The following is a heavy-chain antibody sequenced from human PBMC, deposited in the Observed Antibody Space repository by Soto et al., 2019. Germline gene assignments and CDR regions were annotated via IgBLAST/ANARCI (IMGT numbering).Heavy chain of an antibody. D-gene: IGHD5-12*01. CDR1: GFTFSSYA. CDR3: ARAPNVDIVP. CDR2: ISYDGSNK. Sequence: QVQLVECGGGVVQPGRSLRLSCAASGFTFSSYAMHWVRQAPGKGLEWVAVISYDGSNKYYADSVKGRFTISRDNSKNTLYLQMNSLRAEDTAVYYCARAPNVDIVPWGQGTLVTVSS. V-gene: IGHV3-30-3*01. J-gene: IGHJ5*02.